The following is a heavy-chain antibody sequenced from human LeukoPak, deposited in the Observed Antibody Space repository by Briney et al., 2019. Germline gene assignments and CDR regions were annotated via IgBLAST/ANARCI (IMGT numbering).Heavy chain of an antibody. V-gene: IGHV4-59*08. D-gene: IGHD2-15*01. CDR2: IYYSGST. J-gene: IGHJ4*02. CDR3: ARHTLVAASSFDY. Sequence: SETLSLTCTVSGGSISSYYWSWIRQPPGKGLEWIGYIYYSGSTNYNPSLKSRVTVSVDTSKNQFSLNLSSVTAADTAVYYCARHTLVAASSFDYWGRGTLVTVSS. CDR1: GGSISSYY.